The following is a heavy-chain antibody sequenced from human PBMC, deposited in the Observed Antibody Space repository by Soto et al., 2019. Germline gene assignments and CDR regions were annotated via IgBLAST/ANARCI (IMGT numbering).Heavy chain of an antibody. J-gene: IGHJ6*03. D-gene: IGHD4-4*01. V-gene: IGHV3-7*01. CDR2: IKQDGSEK. Sequence: EVQLVESGGGLVQPGGSLRLSCAASGFTFSSYWMSWVRQAPGKGLEWVANIKQDGSEKYYVDSVKGRFTISRDNAKNSLYLQMNSLRAEDTAVYYCARDQRTTVIYYYYMDVWGKGTTVTVSS. CDR3: ARDQRTTVIYYYYMDV. CDR1: GFTFSSYW.